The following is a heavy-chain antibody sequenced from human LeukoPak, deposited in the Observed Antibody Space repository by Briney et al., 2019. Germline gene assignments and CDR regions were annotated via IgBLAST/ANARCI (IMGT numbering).Heavy chain of an antibody. CDR3: ARQSLVDYSDSRGPYRWFDI. Sequence: SETLSLTCNVSGDSLRSHYWSWIRQPPGKGLEWIGYIDHTGSSEFSPSLKSRVTMSVDTSNNQVSLKLSYVTAADTAVYFCARQSLVDYSDSRGPYRWFDIWGRGTLVTVS. V-gene: IGHV4-59*11. D-gene: IGHD3-22*01. CDR1: GDSLRSHY. J-gene: IGHJ5*02. CDR2: IDHTGSS.